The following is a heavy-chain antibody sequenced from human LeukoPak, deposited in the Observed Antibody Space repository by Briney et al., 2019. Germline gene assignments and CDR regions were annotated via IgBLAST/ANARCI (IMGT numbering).Heavy chain of an antibody. CDR3: ARGPDYDILTGYFTPNMRYYYMDV. CDR1: GGSISSTNW. Sequence: PSGTLSLTCAVSGGSISSTNWWSWVRQPPGKGLECIGEIYHSGSTNYNPSLKSRVTISVDKSKNQFSLKLSSVTAADTAVYYCARGPDYDILTGYFTPNMRYYYMDVWGKGTTVTVSS. V-gene: IGHV4-4*02. J-gene: IGHJ6*03. CDR2: IYHSGST. D-gene: IGHD3-9*01.